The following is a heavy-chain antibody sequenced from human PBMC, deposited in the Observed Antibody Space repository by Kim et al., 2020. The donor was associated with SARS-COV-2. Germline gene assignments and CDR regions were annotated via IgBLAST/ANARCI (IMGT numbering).Heavy chain of an antibody. CDR3: ARALLEWRGAYWFDP. CDR2: INAGNGNT. Sequence: ASVKVSCKASGYTFTSYAMHWVRQAPGQRLEWMGWINAGNGNTKYSQKFQGRVTITRDTSASTAYMELSSLRSEDTAVYYCARALLEWRGAYWFDPWGQGTLVTVSS. V-gene: IGHV1-3*01. CDR1: GYTFTSYA. J-gene: IGHJ5*02. D-gene: IGHD3-3*01.